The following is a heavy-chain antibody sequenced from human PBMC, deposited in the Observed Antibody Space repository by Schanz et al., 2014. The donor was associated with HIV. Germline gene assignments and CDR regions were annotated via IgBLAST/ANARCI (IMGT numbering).Heavy chain of an antibody. CDR2: IYYSGNT. CDR1: GDSISSGGYY. Sequence: QVPLQESGPGLVKPSQTLSLTCTVSGDSISSGGYYWSWIRQHPGKGLEWIGYIYYSGNTYYNPSLKSRVAISVDTSKTQFTLVLGSVTAAATAIYSCARGSSGGDSAAEYFRPWGQGTLVTVSS. CDR3: ARGSSGGDSAAEYFRP. V-gene: IGHV4-31*03. D-gene: IGHD2-21*02. J-gene: IGHJ1*01.